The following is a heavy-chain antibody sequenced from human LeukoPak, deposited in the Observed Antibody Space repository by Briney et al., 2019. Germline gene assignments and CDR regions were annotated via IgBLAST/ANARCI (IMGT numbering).Heavy chain of an antibody. Sequence: SETLSLTCAVYGGSFSGYYWSWIRQPPGKGLEWIGEINHSGSTNYNPSLKSRVTISVDTSRNQFSLKLSSVTAADTAVYYCARSREWELRLYYYYMDVWGKGTTVTVSS. V-gene: IGHV4-34*01. CDR1: GGSFSGYY. D-gene: IGHD1-26*01. J-gene: IGHJ6*03. CDR3: ARSREWELRLYYYYMDV. CDR2: INHSGST.